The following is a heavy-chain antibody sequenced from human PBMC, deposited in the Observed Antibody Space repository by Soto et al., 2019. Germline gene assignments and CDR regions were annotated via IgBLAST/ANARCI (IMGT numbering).Heavy chain of an antibody. V-gene: IGHV3-30*18. Sequence: VQLVESGGGVVQPGRALRLSCAASGFTFSDYAMHWVRQAPGKGLEWVAVVSHDGRNTHYADPVKGRFTLSRDSSKNTVSLEMTSLRAEDTAVYYCAKGGRQWLVTSDFHYWGQGALVTVSS. CDR1: GFTFSDYA. CDR3: AKGGRQWLVTSDFHY. J-gene: IGHJ4*02. CDR2: VSHDGRNT. D-gene: IGHD6-19*01.